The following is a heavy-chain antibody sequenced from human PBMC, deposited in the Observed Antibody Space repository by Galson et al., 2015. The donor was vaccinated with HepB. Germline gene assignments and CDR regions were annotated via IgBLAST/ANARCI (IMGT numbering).Heavy chain of an antibody. J-gene: IGHJ3*01. CDR3: ARREDIVVPPPSLGTAFDV. V-gene: IGHV4-39*02. Sequence: ETLSLTCTVSGGPITSNDYFWAWIRQPPGKGLEWLGSVYYSGNTYYNPSLKSRVTISVDTSKNHLSLKLTSVTAADAAVYYCARREDIVVPPPSLGTAFDVWGQGTMVTVSS. CDR2: VYYSGNT. CDR1: GGPITSNDYF. D-gene: IGHD2-2*01.